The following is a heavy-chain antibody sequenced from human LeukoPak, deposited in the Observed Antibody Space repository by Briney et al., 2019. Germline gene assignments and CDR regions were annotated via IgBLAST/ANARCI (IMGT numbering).Heavy chain of an antibody. CDR1: GFTFSGSA. CDR3: TRRVAAAGHYNY. Sequence: GGPLRLSCAASGFTFSGSAMHWVRQASGKGLEWVGRIRSKANSYATAYAASVKGRFTISRDDSKNTAYLQMNSLKTEDTAVYYCTRRVAAAGHYNYWGQGTLVTVSS. J-gene: IGHJ4*02. CDR2: IRSKANSYAT. V-gene: IGHV3-73*01. D-gene: IGHD6-13*01.